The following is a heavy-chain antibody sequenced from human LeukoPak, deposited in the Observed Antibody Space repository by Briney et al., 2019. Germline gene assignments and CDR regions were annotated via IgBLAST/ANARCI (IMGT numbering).Heavy chain of an antibody. V-gene: IGHV3-30-3*01. D-gene: IGHD4-17*01. CDR1: GFTFSTYP. CDR3: ARCYGRSPYYYYYMDV. J-gene: IGHJ6*03. Sequence: TGGSLRLSCAASGFTFSTYPIHWVRQAPGKGLEWVAVISHDGSNKYNADSVKGRFTISRDNSKNTLYLQMDSLRPEDTAVYYCARCYGRSPYYYYYMDVWGKGTTVTVSS. CDR2: ISHDGSNK.